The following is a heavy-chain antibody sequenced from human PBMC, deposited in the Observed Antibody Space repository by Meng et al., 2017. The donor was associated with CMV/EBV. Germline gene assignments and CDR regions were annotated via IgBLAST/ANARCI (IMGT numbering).Heavy chain of an antibody. CDR3: AREVGDGNDINYYYYYGMNV. Sequence: ASVKVSCKASGYTFTGYDINWVRQATGQGLEWMGWMNPNSGNTGYAQKFQGRVTITRNSSMSTAYMELSRLRSEDTAVYYCAREVGDGNDINYYYYYGMNVWGQGTTVTVSS. CDR1: GYTFTGYD. D-gene: IGHD3-9*01. V-gene: IGHV1-8*03. J-gene: IGHJ6*02. CDR2: MNPNSGNT.